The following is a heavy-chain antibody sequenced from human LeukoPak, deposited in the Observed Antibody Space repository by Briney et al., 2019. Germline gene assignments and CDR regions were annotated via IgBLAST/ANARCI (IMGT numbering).Heavy chain of an antibody. J-gene: IGHJ5*02. V-gene: IGHV1-18*01. CDR2: ISAYNGNT. CDR3: ARDDLYYYGSGSYTWFDP. D-gene: IGHD3-10*01. CDR1: GYTFTSYG. Sequence: GASVKVSCKASGYTFTSYGISWVRQAPGQGLEWMGWISAYNGNTNYAQKLQGRVTMTTDTSTSTAYMELRSLRSDDTAVYYCARDDLYYYGSGSYTWFDPWGQGTLVTVSS.